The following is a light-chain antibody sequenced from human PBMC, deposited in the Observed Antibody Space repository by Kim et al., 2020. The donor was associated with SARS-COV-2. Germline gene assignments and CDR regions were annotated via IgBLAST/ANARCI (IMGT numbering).Light chain of an antibody. CDR3: CSYAGSYTYV. J-gene: IGLJ1*01. CDR1: SRDVVGDNY. Sequence: GQSVTISCTGTSRDVVGDNYVSWYQKNPGKAPKRMIYDVSKRPAGVPERFSGAKSGNTASLTISGLQAEDEADYYCCSYAGSYTYVFGTGTKVTVL. V-gene: IGLV2-11*03. CDR2: DVS.